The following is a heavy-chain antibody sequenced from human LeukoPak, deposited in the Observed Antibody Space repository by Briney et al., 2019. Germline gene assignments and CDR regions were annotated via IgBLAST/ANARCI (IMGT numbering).Heavy chain of an antibody. Sequence: GGCLRLSCVGSGFTFSSHAMSWVRQAPGKGLEWVSGISGSGGVTYYADSVKGRFTISRDNSKNTLYLQMNSLRAEDTAVYYCAANLHSGSYSAFDYWGQGTLVTVSS. CDR1: GFTFSSHA. CDR3: AANLHSGSYSAFDY. D-gene: IGHD1-26*01. V-gene: IGHV3-23*01. CDR2: ISGSGGVT. J-gene: IGHJ4*02.